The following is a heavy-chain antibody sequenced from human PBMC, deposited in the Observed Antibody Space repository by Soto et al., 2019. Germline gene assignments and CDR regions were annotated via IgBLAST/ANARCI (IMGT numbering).Heavy chain of an antibody. J-gene: IGHJ4*02. Sequence: QLHLQESGPGLVKPSETLSLTCTGSGGSVSSSSYYWGWVRQPPGKGLGWIGRVSYSGSTYYNPSLESRGTLSVDKSKKQFSRKLMSLSAADTAVYYCGRLEGLATISYDFDYWGQGALVTVSS. CDR2: VSYSGST. D-gene: IGHD3-9*01. V-gene: IGHV4-39*01. CDR3: GRLEGLATISYDFDY. CDR1: GGSVSSSSYY.